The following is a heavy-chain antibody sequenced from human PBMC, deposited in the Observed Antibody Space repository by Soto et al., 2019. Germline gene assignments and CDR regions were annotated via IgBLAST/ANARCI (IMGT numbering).Heavy chain of an antibody. Sequence: QVQLQESGPGLVKPSETLSLTCTVSGASISSASWSWIRQPPGKGLEWIGYIYYIGSTNYIDSLRNRVTILIEKSQNQFSRTLSSVTAADTAVYYCVATMVRGGAAYGGGGTLVSVSS. CDR3: VATMVRGGAAY. V-gene: IGHV4-59*01. CDR2: IYYIGST. CDR1: GASISSAS. D-gene: IGHD3-10*01. J-gene: IGHJ4*02.